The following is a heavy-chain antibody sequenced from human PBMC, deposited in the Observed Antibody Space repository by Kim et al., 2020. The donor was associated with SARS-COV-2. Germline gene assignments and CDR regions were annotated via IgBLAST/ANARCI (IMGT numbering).Heavy chain of an antibody. D-gene: IGHD3-9*01. CDR2: TTASGSDT. Sequence: GGSLRLSCVASGFSFGSYPMSWVRQAPGKGLEWVAATTASGSDTYYADSVRGRFTISRDNAKNTVYLQMNNLRAGDTAVYFCAKVFSAGYYPMLHFDFWG. J-gene: IGHJ2*01. CDR3: AKVFSAGYYPMLHFDF. CDR1: GFSFGSYP. V-gene: IGHV3-23*01.